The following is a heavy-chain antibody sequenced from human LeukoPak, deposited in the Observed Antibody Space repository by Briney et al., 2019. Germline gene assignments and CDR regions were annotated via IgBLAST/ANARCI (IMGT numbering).Heavy chain of an antibody. CDR3: ARYIRPQIDC. V-gene: IGHV3-23*01. J-gene: IGHJ4*02. D-gene: IGHD5-18*01. Sequence: GGSLRLSCAASGFTFSSYAMSWVRQAPGKGLDWVSTISTGSGSTYYADSVKGRFTISRDNSKNTFYLEMNSLRAEDTAVYYCARYIRPQIDCWGQGTLVTVSS. CDR2: ISTGSGST. CDR1: GFTFSSYA.